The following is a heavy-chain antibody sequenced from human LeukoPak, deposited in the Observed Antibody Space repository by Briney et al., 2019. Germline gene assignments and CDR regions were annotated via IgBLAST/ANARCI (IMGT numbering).Heavy chain of an antibody. Sequence: GGSLRLSCAASGFTFSSYGMHWVRQAPGKGLELVAFIRYDESNKYYADSVKGRFTISRDNSKNTLYLQMNSLRAEDTAVYYCAKGDYGYYEASLAFDYWGQGTLVTVSS. CDR1: GFTFSSYG. J-gene: IGHJ4*02. CDR2: IRYDESNK. V-gene: IGHV3-30*02. CDR3: AKGDYGYYEASLAFDY. D-gene: IGHD4-17*01.